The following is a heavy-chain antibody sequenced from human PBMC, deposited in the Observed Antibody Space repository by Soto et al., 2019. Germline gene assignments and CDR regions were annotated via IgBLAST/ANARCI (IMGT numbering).Heavy chain of an antibody. CDR1: GGSISSGGYY. J-gene: IGHJ4*02. CDR2: IYYSGST. CDR3: ARGNSSSLKLDY. D-gene: IGHD6-6*01. Sequence: QVQLQESGPGLVKPSQTLSLTCTVSGGSISSGGYYWSWIRQHPGKGLEWIGYIYYSGSTYYNPSLKSRITISVDTSKNQFSLKLSSVTAADTAVYYCARGNSSSLKLDYWGQGTLVTVSS. V-gene: IGHV4-31*03.